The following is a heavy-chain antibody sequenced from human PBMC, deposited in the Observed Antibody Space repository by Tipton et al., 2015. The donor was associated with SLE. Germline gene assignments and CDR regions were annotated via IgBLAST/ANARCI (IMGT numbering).Heavy chain of an antibody. V-gene: IGHV4-39*07. D-gene: IGHD2-2*02. Sequence: TLSLTCTVSGASISSTTHYWGWIRQPHGKGLEWIGSISYSGSINPNPSLERRVAMSVDTSKSQFSLRLSSVTAADTAVYFCVALYQMLYYIQDWGQGTLVTVSS. CDR1: GASISSTTHY. J-gene: IGHJ1*01. CDR3: VALYQMLYYIQD. CDR2: ISYSGSI.